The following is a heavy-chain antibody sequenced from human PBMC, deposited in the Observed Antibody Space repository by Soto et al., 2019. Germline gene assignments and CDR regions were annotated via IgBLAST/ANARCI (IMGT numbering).Heavy chain of an antibody. V-gene: IGHV3-23*01. CDR2: ISASGGLK. CDR3: AREVGAPSGWLDP. J-gene: IGHJ5*02. CDR1: GFTFSNYA. D-gene: IGHD1-26*01. Sequence: EVQLSESGGDLRQPGGSLRLSCAASGFTFSNYAITWVRQTPGKGLEWVSGISASGGLKYYADSVQGRLTVSRDNSKNILYLQMDNLRDGDTALYYCAREVGAPSGWLDPWGQGTQVTVSS.